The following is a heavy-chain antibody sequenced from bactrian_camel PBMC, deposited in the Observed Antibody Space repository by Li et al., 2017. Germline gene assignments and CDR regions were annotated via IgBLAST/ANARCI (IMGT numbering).Heavy chain of an antibody. D-gene: IGHD3*01. J-gene: IGHJ4*01. Sequence: HVQLVESGGGSVQAGGSLRLSCGGFRVTRSLFCMAWFRQVPGKEREGVAIIDTDDRTVHADSVKGRFAISKDSGKNSLYLQMNNLKPEDTAMYYCAAETPPCTVIGGMKPPSWFTYWGRGTQVTVS. V-gene: IGHV3S1*01. CDR3: AAETPPCTVIGGMKPPSWFTY. CDR1: RVTRSLFC. CDR2: IDTDDRT.